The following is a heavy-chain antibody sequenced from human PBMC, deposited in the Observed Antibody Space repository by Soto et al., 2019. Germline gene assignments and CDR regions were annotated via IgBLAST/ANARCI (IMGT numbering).Heavy chain of an antibody. CDR3: ARLENVPDYGDYGGVFY. CDR2: IYPRDSDT. V-gene: IGHV5-51*01. Sequence: GESLNISCDGSGYSFTPYLIGWVRQMPGKGLEWMGIIYPRDSDTRYSPSFQGQVTISVDTSISTAYLQWSSLKASDTATYYCARLENVPDYGDYGGVFYWGQGSLVTVSS. J-gene: IGHJ4*02. D-gene: IGHD4-17*01. CDR1: GYSFTPYL.